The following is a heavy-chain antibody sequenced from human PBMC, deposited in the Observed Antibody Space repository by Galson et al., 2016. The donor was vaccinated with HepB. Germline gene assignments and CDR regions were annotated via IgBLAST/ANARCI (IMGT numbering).Heavy chain of an antibody. J-gene: IGHJ5*02. Sequence: SLRLSCAASGFTVSSNYMSWVRQAPGKGLEWVSVIYVGDTTYYADSVKGRFTISGHNSKNTVSLQMNSLRAEDTAVYYCARLPRLRSSGWFDPWGQGTLVTVSS. CDR1: GFTVSSNY. CDR2: IYVGDTT. CDR3: ARLPRLRSSGWFDP. V-gene: IGHV3-53*01. D-gene: IGHD5-12*01.